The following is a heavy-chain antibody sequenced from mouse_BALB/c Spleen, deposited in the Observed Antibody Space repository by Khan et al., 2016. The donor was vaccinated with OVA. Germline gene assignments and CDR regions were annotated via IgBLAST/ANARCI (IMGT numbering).Heavy chain of an antibody. D-gene: IGHD2-2*01. Sequence: QIQLVQSGPGLVAPSQSLSITCSVSGFELNSYGVSWIRQPPGKGLEWLGIIWGDGSTNFHSALRSRLSISKDNYKSKVFLKLNSLQTDDTATYSCARSIYSGYDRYAMDHWGQGTSVTVSS. V-gene: IGHV2-3*01. CDR2: IWGDGST. J-gene: IGHJ4*01. CDR3: ARSIYSGYDRYAMDH. CDR1: GFELNSYG.